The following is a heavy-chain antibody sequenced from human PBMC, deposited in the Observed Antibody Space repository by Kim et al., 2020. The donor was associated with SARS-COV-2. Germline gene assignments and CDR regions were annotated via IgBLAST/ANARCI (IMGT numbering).Heavy chain of an antibody. CDR3: ATVPAAIVVVMGLYYFDD. Sequence: ASVKVSCKVSGYTLTELSMHWVRQAPGKGLEWMGGFDPEDGETIYAQTFQGRLTMTEDTSTDTAYMELSSLRSEDTAVYYFATVPAAIVVVMGLYYFDDWGQGTLVTVSS. CDR1: GYTLTELS. CDR2: FDPEDGET. J-gene: IGHJ4*02. V-gene: IGHV1-24*01. D-gene: IGHD3-22*01.